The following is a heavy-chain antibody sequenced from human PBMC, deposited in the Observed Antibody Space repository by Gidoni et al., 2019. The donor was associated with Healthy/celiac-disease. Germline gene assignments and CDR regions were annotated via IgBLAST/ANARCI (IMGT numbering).Heavy chain of an antibody. Sequence: QVQLQESGPGLVKPSQTLSLPCTVPGGSISSGSYHWSWIRQPAGKGLEWIGRIYTSGSTNYNPSLKSRVTISVDTSKNQFSLKLSSVTAADTAVYYCARDLRYSSSWDYYYYGMDVWGQGTTVTVSS. CDR1: GGSISSGSYH. J-gene: IGHJ6*02. CDR2: IYTSGST. CDR3: ARDLRYSSSWDYYYYGMDV. V-gene: IGHV4-61*02. D-gene: IGHD6-13*01.